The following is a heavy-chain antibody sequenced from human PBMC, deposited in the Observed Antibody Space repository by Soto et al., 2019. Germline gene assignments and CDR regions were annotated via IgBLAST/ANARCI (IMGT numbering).Heavy chain of an antibody. J-gene: IGHJ3*02. CDR2: INHSGST. V-gene: IGHV4-34*01. CDR1: GGSFSGYY. Sequence: PSETLSLTCAVYGGSFSGYYWSWIRQPPGKGLEWIGEINHSGSTNYNPSLKSRVTISVDTSKNQFSLKLSSVTAADTAVYCCARGAYDFWSGPTGAFDIWGQGTIVTVSS. CDR3: ARGAYDFWSGPTGAFDI. D-gene: IGHD3-3*01.